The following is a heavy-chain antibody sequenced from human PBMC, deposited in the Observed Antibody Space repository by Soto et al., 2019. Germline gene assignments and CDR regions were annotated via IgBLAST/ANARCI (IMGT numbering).Heavy chain of an antibody. J-gene: IGHJ4*02. Sequence: GASVKVSCKASGYTFTSYYISWVRQAPGQGLEWMGWISGYNGNTNYAQKLQGRVTMTTDTSTSTAYMELRSLRSDDTAVYYCARDQRYDSSGYLIGDLFDYWGQGTLVTGLL. V-gene: IGHV1-18*01. CDR2: ISGYNGNT. CDR3: ARDQRYDSSGYLIGDLFDY. D-gene: IGHD3-22*01. CDR1: GYTFTSYY.